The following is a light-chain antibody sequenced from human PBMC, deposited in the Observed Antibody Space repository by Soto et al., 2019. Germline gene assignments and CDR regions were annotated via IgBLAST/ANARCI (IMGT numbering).Light chain of an antibody. V-gene: IGKV1-9*01. Sequence: DIQLTQSPSFLSASVGDRVTITCRASQGISNYLAWYQQKPGKAPKLLISAVSTLQSGVPSRFSGSGSGTEFSLTISSLQPEDFATYYCQHLNSYPITFGQGTRLEIK. CDR3: QHLNSYPIT. J-gene: IGKJ5*01. CDR1: QGISNY. CDR2: AVS.